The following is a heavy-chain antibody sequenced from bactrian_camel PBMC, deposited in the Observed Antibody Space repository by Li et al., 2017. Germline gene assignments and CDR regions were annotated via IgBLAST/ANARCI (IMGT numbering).Heavy chain of an antibody. V-gene: IGHV3S1*01. Sequence: QVQLVESGGGSVQAGGSLRLSCEISLYIYSSYCMGWFRQAPGKEREGIANIYTRGGITGITGYADSVKVRFTISKDNVKNTLYLQMNSLKAEDTAMYYCASGLRLPTRCRYDYWGQGTQVTVS. CDR3: ASGLRLPTRCRYDY. CDR1: LYIYSSYC. D-gene: IGHD2*01. CDR2: IYTRGGITGIT. J-gene: IGHJ4*01.